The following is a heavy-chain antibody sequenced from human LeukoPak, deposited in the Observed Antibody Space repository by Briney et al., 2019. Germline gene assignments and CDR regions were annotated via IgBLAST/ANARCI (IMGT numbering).Heavy chain of an antibody. D-gene: IGHD1-26*01. V-gene: IGHV1-46*01. Sequence: APVKVSCKASGYTVTNYYIHWVRQAPGQGLEWMGIINPSIGTTSYAQKFQGRITMTRDTSTSTIYMELSSLRSEDTAVYYCAKIVGASNGYFDYWGQGTLVTVSS. CDR1: GYTVTNYY. CDR2: INPSIGTT. J-gene: IGHJ4*02. CDR3: AKIVGASNGYFDY.